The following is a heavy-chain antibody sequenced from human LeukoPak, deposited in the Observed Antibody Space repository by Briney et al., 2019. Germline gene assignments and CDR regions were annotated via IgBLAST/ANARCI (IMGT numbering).Heavy chain of an antibody. CDR2: ISNTGVAT. Sequence: GGSLRLSCAASGFSNSALNWVRQAPGQGLEWISTISNTGVATYYADSVKGRFSISRDTFRNTLLLQMNSLRADDTAVYYCVKSAGKDGYRDVLDIWGQGTVVTVSS. V-gene: IGHV3-23*05. CDR3: VKSAGKDGYRDVLDI. CDR1: GFSNSA. D-gene: IGHD5-24*01. J-gene: IGHJ3*02.